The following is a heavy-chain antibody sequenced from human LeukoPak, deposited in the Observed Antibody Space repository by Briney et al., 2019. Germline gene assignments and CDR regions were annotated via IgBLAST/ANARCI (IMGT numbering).Heavy chain of an antibody. CDR1: GFTFSSYE. D-gene: IGHD6-6*01. CDR2: ISSSSSYI. V-gene: IGHV3-21*01. CDR3: AIVDSSSSGGAEY. Sequence: PGGSLRLSCAASGFTFSSYEMNWVRQAPGKGLEWVSSISSSSSYIYYADSVKGRFTISRDNAKNSLYLQMNSLRAEDTAVYYCAIVDSSSSGGAEYWGQGTLVTVSS. J-gene: IGHJ4*02.